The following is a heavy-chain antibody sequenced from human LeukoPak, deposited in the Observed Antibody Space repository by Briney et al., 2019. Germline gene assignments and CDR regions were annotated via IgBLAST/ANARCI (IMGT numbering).Heavy chain of an antibody. J-gene: IGHJ4*02. V-gene: IGHV1-24*01. CDR2: FDPEDGET. D-gene: IGHD4-11*01. CDR1: GYTLTELS. Sequence: ASVKVSCKVSGYTLTELSMHWVRQAPGKGLEWRGGFDPEDGETTYAQKFQGRVTMTEDTSTDTAYMELSSLRSEDTAVYYCVRDPPTVLELFDYWGQGTLVTVSS. CDR3: VRDPPTVLELFDY.